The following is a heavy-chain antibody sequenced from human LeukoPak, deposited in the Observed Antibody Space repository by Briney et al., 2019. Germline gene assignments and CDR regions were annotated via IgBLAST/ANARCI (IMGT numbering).Heavy chain of an antibody. CDR1: GGSISSYY. CDR2: IYTSGST. CDR3: ARARGDSPRIYYYTDV. V-gene: IGHV4-4*07. D-gene: IGHD3-16*01. J-gene: IGHJ6*03. Sequence: SETLSLTCTVSGGSISSYYWSWIRQPAGKGLEWIGRIYTSGSTNYNPSLKSRVTMSVDTSKNQFSLKLSSVTAADTAVYFCARARGDSPRIYYYTDVWGKGTTVTVSS.